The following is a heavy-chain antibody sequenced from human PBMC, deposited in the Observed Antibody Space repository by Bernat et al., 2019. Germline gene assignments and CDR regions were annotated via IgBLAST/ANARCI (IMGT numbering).Heavy chain of an antibody. Sequence: EVQLLESGGGLVQPGGSLRLPCAASGFTFSSYAMSWVRQAPGKGLEWVSAISGSGGSTYYADSVKGRFTISRDNSKNTLYLQMNSLRAEDTAVYYCAKDSGGYCSGGSCYSLRFDYWGQGTLVTVSS. J-gene: IGHJ4*02. CDR1: GFTFSSYA. V-gene: IGHV3-23*01. D-gene: IGHD2-15*01. CDR2: ISGSGGST. CDR3: AKDSGGYCSGGSCYSLRFDY.